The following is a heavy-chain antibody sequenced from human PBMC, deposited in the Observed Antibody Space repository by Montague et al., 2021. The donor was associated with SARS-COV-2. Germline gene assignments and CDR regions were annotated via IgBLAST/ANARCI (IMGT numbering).Heavy chain of an antibody. CDR1: GDSISCFY. CDR2: VSASGST. Sequence: SETLSLTCTVSGDSISCFYWSWIRQPAGKGLEWIGRVSASGSTNYNPSLNSRVTMSVDTSKNQFSLRLSPVTAADTAVYYCARGVLRYVDWTSPFDYWGQGTLVTVSS. J-gene: IGHJ4*02. D-gene: IGHD3-9*01. CDR3: ARGVLRYVDWTSPFDY. V-gene: IGHV4-4*07.